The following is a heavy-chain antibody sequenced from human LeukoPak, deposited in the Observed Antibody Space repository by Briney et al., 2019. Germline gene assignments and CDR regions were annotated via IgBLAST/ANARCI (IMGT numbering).Heavy chain of an antibody. CDR3: ATDPWQGRGLLDY. J-gene: IGHJ4*02. D-gene: IGHD3-10*01. CDR1: GFTFSRYW. V-gene: IGHV3-21*01. CDR2: ISSSTSYI. Sequence: PGGSLRLSCAASGFTFSRYWMHWVRQAPGKGLVWVSSISSSTSYIHYADSVRGRFTISRDNAKSSVYLQMNSLRAEDTAVYYCATDPWQGRGLLDYWGQGTLVTVSS.